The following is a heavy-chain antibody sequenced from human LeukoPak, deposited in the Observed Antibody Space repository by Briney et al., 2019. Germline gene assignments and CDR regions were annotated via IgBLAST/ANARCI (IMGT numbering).Heavy chain of an antibody. D-gene: IGHD6-13*01. CDR3: ARDDARASAGTIDY. CDR1: GFTFSNYW. J-gene: IGHJ4*02. V-gene: IGHV3-48*01. CDR2: ISSSSSTI. Sequence: GGSLRLSCAASGFTFSNYWMTWVRQAPGKGLEWVSYISSSSSTIYYTDSVKGRFTISRDNAKNSLYLQMNSLRAEDTAVYYCARDDARASAGTIDYWGQGTLVTVSS.